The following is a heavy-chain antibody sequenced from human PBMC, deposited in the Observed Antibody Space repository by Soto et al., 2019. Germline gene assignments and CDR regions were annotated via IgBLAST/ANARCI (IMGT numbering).Heavy chain of an antibody. V-gene: IGHV3-73*02. Sequence: EVQLVESGGGLVQPGGSLKLSCAASGFTFSGSAMHWVRQASGKGLEWVGRIRSKANSYATAYAASVKGRFTISRDDSKNTASLQMNGMKTEDTAVYYCTRRRKYSGSYYEEFDPWGQGTLVTVSS. CDR1: GFTFSGSA. D-gene: IGHD1-26*01. CDR3: TRRRKYSGSYYEEFDP. J-gene: IGHJ5*02. CDR2: IRSKANSYAT.